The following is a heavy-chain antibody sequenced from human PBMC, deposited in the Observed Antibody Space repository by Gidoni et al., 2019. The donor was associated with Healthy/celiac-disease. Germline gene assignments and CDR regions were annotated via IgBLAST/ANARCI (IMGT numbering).Heavy chain of an antibody. Sequence: EVQLVETGGGLIQPGGSLRLSCAASGLTVSSHDMSWVCQAPGKGLEWVSVIYSGGSTYYADSVKGRFTISRDNSKNTLYLQMNSLRAEDTAVYYCASSIAALPNYYYYGMDVWGQGTTVTVSS. V-gene: IGHV3-53*02. D-gene: IGHD6-6*01. CDR2: IYSGGST. CDR1: GLTVSSHD. CDR3: ASSIAALPNYYYYGMDV. J-gene: IGHJ6*02.